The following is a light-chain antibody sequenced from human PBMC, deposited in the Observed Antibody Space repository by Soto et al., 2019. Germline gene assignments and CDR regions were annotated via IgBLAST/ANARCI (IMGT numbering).Light chain of an antibody. CDR3: MQALQSPPT. J-gene: IGKJ1*01. Sequence: DIVMTQSPLSLRVTPGEPASISCRSSQSLLDSNGYNYLDWYLQKSGQSPQLWIYLGSNRASGVPDRFSGSGSGTDFTLKISRVEAEDVGVYYCMQALQSPPTFGQGTKVEIK. CDR1: QSLLDSNGYNY. CDR2: LGS. V-gene: IGKV2-28*01.